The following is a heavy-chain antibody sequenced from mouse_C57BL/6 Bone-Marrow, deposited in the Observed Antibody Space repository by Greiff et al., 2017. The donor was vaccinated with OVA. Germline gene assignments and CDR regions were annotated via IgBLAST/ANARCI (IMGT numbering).Heavy chain of an antibody. CDR1: GYTFTSYD. Sequence: QVQLKESGPELVKPGASVKLSCKASGYTFTSYDINWVKQRPGQGLEWIGWIYPRDGSTKYNEKFKGKATLTVDTSSSTAYMELHSLTSEDSAVYFCARERVYYYGSKDYWGQGTTLTVSS. D-gene: IGHD1-1*01. CDR3: ARERVYYYGSKDY. V-gene: IGHV1-85*01. CDR2: IYPRDGST. J-gene: IGHJ2*01.